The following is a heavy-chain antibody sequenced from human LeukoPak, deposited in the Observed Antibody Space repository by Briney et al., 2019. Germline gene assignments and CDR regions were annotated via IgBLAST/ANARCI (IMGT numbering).Heavy chain of an antibody. CDR2: IYWNDDK. CDR1: GFSLSTTRVG. CDR3: ARDRMGIGFDP. V-gene: IGHV2-5*01. D-gene: IGHD1-26*01. Sequence: SGPTLVKPTQTLTLTCTFSGFSLSTTRVGVSWIRQPPGKALEWLALIYWNDDKRYSPSLKSRHTIIKDTSKNQVVLIMTNMDPVDTATYYCARDRMGIGFDPWGQGTLVTVSS. J-gene: IGHJ5*02.